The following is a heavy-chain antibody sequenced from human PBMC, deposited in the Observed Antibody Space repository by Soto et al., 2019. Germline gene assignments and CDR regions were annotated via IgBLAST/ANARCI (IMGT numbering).Heavy chain of an antibody. Sequence: QVHLVQSGAEVKKPGASVKVSCKASGYTFTSYGITWVRQAPGQGLEWMGWISAHSGNTDYAQKLQGRVIVTRDTSTSTAYMLLRRLIPDDTAVYYCARGRYVDYWGQGALVTVSS. D-gene: IGHD1-1*01. J-gene: IGHJ4*02. CDR1: GYTFTSYG. V-gene: IGHV1-18*01. CDR2: ISAHSGNT. CDR3: ARGRYVDY.